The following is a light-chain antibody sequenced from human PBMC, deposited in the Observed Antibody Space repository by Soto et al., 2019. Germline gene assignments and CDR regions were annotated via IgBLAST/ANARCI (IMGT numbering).Light chain of an antibody. J-gene: IGLJ1*01. CDR1: SSNIGARYG. V-gene: IGLV1-40*01. CDR3: QSYDNSRSGLYV. CDR2: DST. Sequence: QSVLTQPPSVSGVPGQRVTISCTGSSSNIGARYGVHWFQQLPGTAPKLLIFDSTNRPSGVPDRFSGSRSGASGSLTITGLQPEDEADYYCQSYDNSRSGLYVFGTGTKLTVL.